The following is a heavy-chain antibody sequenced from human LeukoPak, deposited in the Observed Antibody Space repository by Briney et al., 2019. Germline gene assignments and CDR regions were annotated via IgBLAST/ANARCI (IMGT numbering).Heavy chain of an antibody. CDR2: ISSNGGST. V-gene: IGHV3-64*02. CDR3: ARKTDHRAGGDY. D-gene: IGHD3-16*01. Sequence: GGSLRLSCAASGLSFSRYAMHWVRQAPGKGLEYVSAISSNGGSTYYADSVKGRFIISRDNSKNTLNLQMGSLRAEDMAIYYCARKTDHRAGGDYWGQGTLVTVSS. J-gene: IGHJ4*02. CDR1: GLSFSRYA.